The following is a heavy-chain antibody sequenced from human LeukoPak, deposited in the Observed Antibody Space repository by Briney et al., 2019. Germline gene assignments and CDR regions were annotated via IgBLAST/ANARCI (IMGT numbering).Heavy chain of an antibody. CDR1: GYTFSNYD. Sequence: ASVQVSCKASGYTFSNYDISWVRQATGQRLEWMGWMSPHSGETNYGKKFQGRVSITRDTSLSTAYMELSGLRSEDTAVYYCARAIMLFGVIIPWYFDSWGQGTLVTVSS. J-gene: IGHJ4*02. D-gene: IGHD3-3*01. CDR2: MSPHSGET. CDR3: ARAIMLFGVIIPWYFDS. V-gene: IGHV1-8*03.